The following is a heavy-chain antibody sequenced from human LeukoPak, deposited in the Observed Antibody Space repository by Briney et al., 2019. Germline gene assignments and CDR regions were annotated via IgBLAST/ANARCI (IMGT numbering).Heavy chain of an antibody. CDR3: ARGYCTGGSCSKYDY. CDR2: IKQDGSEK. CDR1: RFTFSNYW. Sequence: GGSLRLSCAASRFTFSNYWMSWVRQAPGKGLEWVAKIKQDGSEKYYVDSVKGRFTISRDNAKNSLYLRMNSLRADDTAVYYCARGYCTGGSCSKYDYWGQGTLVTVSS. V-gene: IGHV3-7*01. D-gene: IGHD2-15*01. J-gene: IGHJ4*02.